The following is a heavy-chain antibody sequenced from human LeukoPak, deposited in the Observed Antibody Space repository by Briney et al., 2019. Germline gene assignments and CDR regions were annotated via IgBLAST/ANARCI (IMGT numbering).Heavy chain of an antibody. CDR3: AKVSTTSCYGWNDY. CDR1: GFTFSSYA. J-gene: IGHJ4*02. CDR2: ISDSDGNT. V-gene: IGHV3-23*01. D-gene: IGHD2-2*01. Sequence: GGSLRLSCAACGFTFSSYAVSWVRQAPGKGLEWVSAISDSDGNTYYADSVKGRFTISRDNSKSTLYLQMNSLRADDTAVYYCAKVSTTSCYGWNDYWGQGTLVTVSS.